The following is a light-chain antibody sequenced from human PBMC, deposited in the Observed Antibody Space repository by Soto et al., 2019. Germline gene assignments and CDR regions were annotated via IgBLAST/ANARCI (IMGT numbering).Light chain of an antibody. CDR2: GNS. V-gene: IGLV1-40*01. CDR1: SSNIGAGYD. Sequence: QSVLTQPPSVSGAPGQRVTISCTGSSSNIGAGYDVHWYQQLPGTAPKLLIYGNSNRPSGVPDRFSGSKSGTSASLAITGLQAEDEADYYCQSYDSSLIYVFCTGTKLTVL. CDR3: QSYDSSLIYV. J-gene: IGLJ1*01.